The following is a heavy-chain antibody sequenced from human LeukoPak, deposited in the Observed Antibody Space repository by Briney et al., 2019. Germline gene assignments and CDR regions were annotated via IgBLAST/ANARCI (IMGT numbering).Heavy chain of an antibody. D-gene: IGHD6-19*01. V-gene: IGHV4-30-2*02. CDR2: IYHSGST. CDR1: GGSISSGGYS. CDR3: ARGSAWYFVY. J-gene: IGHJ4*02. Sequence: PSETLSLTCAVSGGSISSGGYSWSWIRQPPGKGLEWIGYIYHSGSTYYNPSLKSRVTISVDTSKNQFSLKLSSVTAADTALYYCARGSAWYFVYWGQGTLVTVSS.